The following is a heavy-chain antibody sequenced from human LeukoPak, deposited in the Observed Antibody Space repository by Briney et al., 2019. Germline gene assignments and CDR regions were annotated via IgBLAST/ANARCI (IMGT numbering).Heavy chain of an antibody. CDR1: GYTFTNYG. V-gene: IGHV1-18*01. CDR3: ARNAWYYYDSSGHYYFDY. CDR2: ISNINDNT. D-gene: IGHD3-22*01. J-gene: IGHJ4*02. Sequence: ASVKVSCKASGYTFTNYGISWVRQAPGQGLEWMGSISNINDNTNYAQRVQGRVTLTTDASTSTAYMELRSLRSDDTAVYYCARNAWYYYDSSGHYYFDYWGQGTLVTVSS.